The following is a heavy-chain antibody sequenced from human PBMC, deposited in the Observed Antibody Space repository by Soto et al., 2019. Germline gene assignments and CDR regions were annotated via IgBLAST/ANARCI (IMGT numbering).Heavy chain of an antibody. CDR2: IRSKANNYAT. D-gene: IGHD5-12*01. Sequence: EVQLVESGGGLVQPGGSLKLSCAASGFTLSVSAVHWVRQASGKGLEWVGRIRSKANNYATAYAASVKGRISISRDDSKNTAYLQMNSLKTEDSAVYYCTRAAPGRGYSAYVSGSGALDIWGQGTTVTVSS. J-gene: IGHJ3*02. V-gene: IGHV3-73*01. CDR1: GFTLSVSA. CDR3: TRAAPGRGYSAYVSGSGALDI.